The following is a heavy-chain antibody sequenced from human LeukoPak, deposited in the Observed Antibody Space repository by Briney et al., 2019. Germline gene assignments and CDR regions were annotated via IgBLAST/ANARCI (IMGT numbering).Heavy chain of an antibody. J-gene: IGHJ4*02. V-gene: IGHV1-46*01. Sequence: ASVKVSCKASGYTFTGYYMHWVRQAPGQGLEWMGIINPSGGSTSYAQKFQGRVTMTRDMSTSTVYMELSSLRSEDTAVYYCARVVGPCGGDCYSFDYWGQGTLVTVSS. D-gene: IGHD2-21*02. CDR3: ARVVGPCGGDCYSFDY. CDR2: INPSGGST. CDR1: GYTFTGYY.